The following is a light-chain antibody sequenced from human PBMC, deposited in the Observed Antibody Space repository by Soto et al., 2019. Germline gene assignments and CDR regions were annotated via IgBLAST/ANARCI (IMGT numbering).Light chain of an antibody. V-gene: IGKV3D-15*01. CDR2: GAS. CDR1: ESVSNS. CDR3: QQYNNWPRT. Sequence: EIVLTQSPATLSVSPGERATLSCRASESVSNSLAWYQQKPGQAPRLLIYGASSRATGIPDRFSGIGSGTEFTLTINSLQSEDFAVYYCQQYNNWPRTFGQGTKVDIK. J-gene: IGKJ1*01.